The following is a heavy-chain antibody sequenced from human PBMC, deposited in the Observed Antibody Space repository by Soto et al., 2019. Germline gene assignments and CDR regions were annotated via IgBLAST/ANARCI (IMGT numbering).Heavy chain of an antibody. CDR1: GYTFTSYG. D-gene: IGHD6-13*01. V-gene: IGHV1-18*04. Sequence: ASVKVSCTASGYTFTSYGISWVRQAPGQGLEWMGWISAYNGNTRYAQKLQGRVTMTTDTSTSTAYMELRSLRSDDTAVYYCARDIAAAKIHNLFDPWGQGTLVTSPQ. CDR3: ARDIAAAKIHNLFDP. CDR2: ISAYNGNT. J-gene: IGHJ5*02.